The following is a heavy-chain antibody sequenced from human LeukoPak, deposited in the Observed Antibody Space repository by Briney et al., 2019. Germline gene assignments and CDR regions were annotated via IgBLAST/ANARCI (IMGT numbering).Heavy chain of an antibody. CDR1: GYTFTSYG. CDR3: ARVEEDYGSGSLDY. Sequence: APVKVSCKASGYTFTSYGISWVRQAPGQGLEWMGWISAYNGNTSYAQKFQGRVTMTRDTSTSTVYMELSSLRSEDTAVYYCARVEEDYGSGSLDYWGQGTLVTVSS. V-gene: IGHV1-18*01. D-gene: IGHD3-10*01. CDR2: ISAYNGNT. J-gene: IGHJ4*02.